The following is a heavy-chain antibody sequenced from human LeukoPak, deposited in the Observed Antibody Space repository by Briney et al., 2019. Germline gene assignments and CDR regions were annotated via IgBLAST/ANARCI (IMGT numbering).Heavy chain of an antibody. D-gene: IGHD1-1*01. Sequence: GSLRLSCAASGFTFSSYSMNWVRQAPGKGLEWIGSIYYSGITYYNPSLKSRVTISVDTSKNQFSLKLSSVTATDTAVYYCARRMESADYWGQGTLVIVSS. V-gene: IGHV4-39*01. CDR2: IYYSGIT. CDR3: ARRMESADY. J-gene: IGHJ4*02. CDR1: GFTFSSYSMN.